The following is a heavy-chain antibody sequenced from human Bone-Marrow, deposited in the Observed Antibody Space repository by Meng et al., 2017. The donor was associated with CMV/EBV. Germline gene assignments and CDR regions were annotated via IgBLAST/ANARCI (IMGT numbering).Heavy chain of an antibody. CDR1: GFTFSKVW. D-gene: IGHD3-10*01. CDR2: IKSKTDGGTS. CDR3: ATDRGTRDS. J-gene: IGHJ5*02. Sequence: GESLKISCAASGFTFSKVWMSWVRQAPGKGLEWVGRIKSKTDGGTSDYAAPVKGRFAISRDDSKNTLYLQMDSLKTDDTGVYYCATDRGTRDSWGPGTLVSVSS. V-gene: IGHV3-15*01.